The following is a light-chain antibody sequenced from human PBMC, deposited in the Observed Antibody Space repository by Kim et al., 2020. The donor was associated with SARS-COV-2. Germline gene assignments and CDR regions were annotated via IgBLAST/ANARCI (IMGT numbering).Light chain of an antibody. Sequence: ASGGDRVTISCRASQAINNYLAWYQQRPGEVPQLLIYATSTLHSGVPSRFSGSGSGTDFTLTISSLQPEDVATYFCQKYNSAPLTFGGGTKVDIK. CDR1: QAINNY. CDR3: QKYNSAPLT. CDR2: ATS. V-gene: IGKV1-27*01. J-gene: IGKJ4*01.